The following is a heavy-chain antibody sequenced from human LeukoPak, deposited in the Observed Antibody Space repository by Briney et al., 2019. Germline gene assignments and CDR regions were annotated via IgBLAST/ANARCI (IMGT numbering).Heavy chain of an antibody. J-gene: IGHJ3*02. CDR2: ISSSSTSI. CDR3: ARGENSGRGAFDI. V-gene: IGHV3-48*01. Sequence: LPGGSLRVSCAASGFTFSSYSMNWVRQAPGKGLAWVSYISSSSTSIYYADSLKGRFTISRDNAKNSLYLQMNSLRAEDTAVYYCARGENSGRGAFDIWGQGTMVTVSS. D-gene: IGHD1-26*01. CDR1: GFTFSSYS.